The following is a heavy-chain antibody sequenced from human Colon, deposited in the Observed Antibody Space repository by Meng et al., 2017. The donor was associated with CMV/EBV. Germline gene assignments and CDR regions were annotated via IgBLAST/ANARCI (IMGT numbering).Heavy chain of an antibody. D-gene: IGHD4-17*01. CDR2: IYSGSSST. V-gene: IGHV3-23*03. CDR1: FPFSSYG. Sequence: FPFSSYGMSWVRQAPGKGLEWVSIIYSGSSSTYYADSVKGRFTISRDNSKNTLYLQMNSLRAEDTAVYYCAKGPTVTTSVFIYYFDCWGQGTLVTVSS. J-gene: IGHJ4*02. CDR3: AKGPTVTTSVFIYYFDC.